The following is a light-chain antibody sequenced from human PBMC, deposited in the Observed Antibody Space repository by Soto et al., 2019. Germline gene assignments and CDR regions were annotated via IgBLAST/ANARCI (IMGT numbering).Light chain of an antibody. CDR1: QTISTN. Sequence: EIVLTQSAATLSVSPGARVTLSWRASQTISTNLAWYQHKPGQPPSLLIYGAATRATGVPARFSGSVSGTQFTLTITSLQSEDFALYYCQQYSTWTWTFGQGTKVDI. J-gene: IGKJ1*01. CDR3: QQYSTWTWT. CDR2: GAA. V-gene: IGKV3-15*01.